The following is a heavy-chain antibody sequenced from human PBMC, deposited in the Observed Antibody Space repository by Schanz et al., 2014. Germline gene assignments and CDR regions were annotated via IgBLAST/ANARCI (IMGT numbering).Heavy chain of an antibody. J-gene: IGHJ6*02. Sequence: EVQLVESGGGLVRPGGSLRLSCTTSGLIFSTYTLNWVRQAPGKGLEWISYISFSGNTIYYADSVKGRFTISRDNAKTSVILQMNRLRAESTAVYDWATEGRRRPRHPSNYFYALDNWGQGTKVTV. CDR3: ATEGRRRPRHPSNYFYALDN. V-gene: IGHV3-48*01. D-gene: IGHD6-6*01. CDR1: GLIFSTYT. CDR2: ISFSGNTI.